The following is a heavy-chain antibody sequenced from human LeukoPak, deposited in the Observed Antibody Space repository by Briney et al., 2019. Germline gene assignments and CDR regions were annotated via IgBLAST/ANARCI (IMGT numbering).Heavy chain of an antibody. D-gene: IGHD6-19*01. CDR1: GYSISSGYY. J-gene: IGHJ4*02. V-gene: IGHV4-38-2*01. Sequence: SETLSLTCAVSGYSISSGYYWGWIRQPPGKGMEWIGSIYHSGSTYYNPSLKSRVTISVDTSKNQFSLKLSTVTAADTAVYYCARQGLTLDYWGQGTLVTVSS. CDR2: IYHSGST. CDR3: ARQGLTLDY.